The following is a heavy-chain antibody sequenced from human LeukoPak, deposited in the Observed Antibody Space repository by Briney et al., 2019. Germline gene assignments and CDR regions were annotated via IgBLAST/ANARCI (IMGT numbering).Heavy chain of an antibody. V-gene: IGHV3-48*01. Sequence: GGSLKLSCAASGLTFSSYSLNWVRQAPGKGLEWVSYISSGSDIIHYADSVKGRFTISRDNAKNSLYLQMNSLRAEDTAVYYCAPWICRLIICYLDYWGQGPLVTVS. CDR2: ISSGSDII. J-gene: IGHJ4*02. CDR3: APWICRLIICYLDY. D-gene: IGHD2-2*03. CDR1: GLTFSSYS.